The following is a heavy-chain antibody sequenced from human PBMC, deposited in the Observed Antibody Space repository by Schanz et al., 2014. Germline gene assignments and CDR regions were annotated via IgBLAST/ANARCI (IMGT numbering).Heavy chain of an antibody. CDR3: ATLDYADSVS. V-gene: IGHV1-69*02. J-gene: IGHJ5*02. Sequence: QVHLVQSGAEVKKPGSSVKVSCKASRSTFSSYTISWVRQARGQGLEWMGRVIPILGVTHYAQKFQGRVTITADKSTTTAYMELNSLNSDDTAVYYCATLDYADSVSWGQGTLVTVSS. CDR1: RSTFSSYT. CDR2: VIPILGVT. D-gene: IGHD4-17*01.